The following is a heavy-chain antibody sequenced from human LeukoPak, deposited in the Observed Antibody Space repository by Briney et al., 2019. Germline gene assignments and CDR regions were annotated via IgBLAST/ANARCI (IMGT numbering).Heavy chain of an antibody. CDR1: GFTFSSYS. Sequence: KTGGSLRLSCAASGFTFSSYSMNWVRQAPGKGLEWVSSISSSSSYIYYADSVKGRFTISRDNAKNSLYLQMNSLRAEDTAVYYCAREGQTSSWFDYWGQGTLVTVSS. V-gene: IGHV3-21*01. D-gene: IGHD6-13*01. CDR2: ISSSSSYI. CDR3: AREGQTSSWFDY. J-gene: IGHJ4*02.